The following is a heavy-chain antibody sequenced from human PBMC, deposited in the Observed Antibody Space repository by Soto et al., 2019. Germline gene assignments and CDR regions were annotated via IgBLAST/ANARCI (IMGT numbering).Heavy chain of an antibody. Sequence: QVQLQESGPGLVKPSETLSLTCTVSGGSIRGYYWNWIRQPPGKGLEWIGYIFYDGSTYYSPSLKSRVSLSLDTSKNQCSLRLTSVTAADTAVYFCARGVDRQWADHWGQGTLVTVSS. J-gene: IGHJ5*02. D-gene: IGHD6-19*01. V-gene: IGHV4-59*01. CDR2: IFYDGST. CDR3: ARGVDRQWADH. CDR1: GGSIRGYY.